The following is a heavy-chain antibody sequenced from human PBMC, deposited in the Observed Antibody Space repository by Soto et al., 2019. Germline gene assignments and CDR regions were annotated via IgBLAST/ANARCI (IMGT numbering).Heavy chain of an antibody. V-gene: IGHV5-51*01. CDR3: ARLRPARGQMATPDAFDI. CDR2: IYPGDSDT. J-gene: IGHJ3*02. D-gene: IGHD5-12*01. CDR1: GYSFTSYW. Sequence: GESLKISCKGSGYSFTSYWIGWVRQMPGKGLEWMGIIYPGDSDTRYSPSFQGQVTISADKSISTAYLQWSSLKASDTAMYYCARLRPARGQMATPDAFDIWGQGTMVTVSS.